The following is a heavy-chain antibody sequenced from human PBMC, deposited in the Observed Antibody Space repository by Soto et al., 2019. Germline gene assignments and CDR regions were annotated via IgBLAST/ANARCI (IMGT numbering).Heavy chain of an antibody. V-gene: IGHV3-23*01. CDR2: ISGSGGST. D-gene: IGHD3-22*01. CDR3: AKEENYDSSGYYFTGY. CDR1: GFTFSSYA. J-gene: IGHJ4*02. Sequence: GGSLRLSCAASGFTFSSYAMSWVRQAPGKGLEWVSAISGSGGSTYYADSVKGRFTISRGNSKNTLYLQMNSLRAEDTAVYYCAKEENYDSSGYYFTGYWGQGTLVTVS.